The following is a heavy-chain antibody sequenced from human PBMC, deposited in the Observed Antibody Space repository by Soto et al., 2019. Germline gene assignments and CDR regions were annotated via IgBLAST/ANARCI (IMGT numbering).Heavy chain of an antibody. CDR3: VKDTGGSFGYYGMDV. CDR2: ISWNRGTI. D-gene: IGHD1-26*01. Sequence: EVQLVESGGGLVQPGRSLRLSCAASGFTFDDYAMHWVRQAPGKGLQWVSGISWNRGTIGYADSVKGRFTISRDNAKNSLYLQMNSLRPEDTALYYCVKDTGGSFGYYGMDVWGQGTMVTVSS. V-gene: IGHV3-9*01. CDR1: GFTFDDYA. J-gene: IGHJ6*02.